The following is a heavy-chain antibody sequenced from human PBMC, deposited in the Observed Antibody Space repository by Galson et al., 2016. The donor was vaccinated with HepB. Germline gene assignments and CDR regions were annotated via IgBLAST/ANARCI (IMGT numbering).Heavy chain of an antibody. J-gene: IGHJ3*02. V-gene: IGHV3-21*04. CDR2: INSSSSNK. CDR1: GFTFSSYS. Sequence: SLRLSCAASGFTFSSYSMNWVRQAPGKGLEWVSIINSSSSNKSYADSLKGRFTISRDTAKNTLYLQMNSLTAEDTAAYYCAREYYYDSIGDDSFDIWGQGAMVTVSS. CDR3: AREYYYDSIGDDSFDI. D-gene: IGHD3-22*01.